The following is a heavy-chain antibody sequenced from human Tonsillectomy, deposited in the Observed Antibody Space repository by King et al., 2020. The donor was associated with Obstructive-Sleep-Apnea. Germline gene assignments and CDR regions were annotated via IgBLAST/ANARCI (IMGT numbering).Heavy chain of an antibody. V-gene: IGHV3-7*01. CDR3: VRGGYTYDY. Sequence: VQLVESGGGLVQPGESLRLSCAVAGLTYSNHWMSWVRQAPGTGLEWVAMIKEDGIDKYYVDSVNGRFTISRDNAKNSLYLQMNSLRVEDTAMYYCVRGGYTYDYWGQGTLVIVSS. J-gene: IGHJ4*02. CDR1: GLTYSNHW. CDR2: IKEDGIDK. D-gene: IGHD5-18*01.